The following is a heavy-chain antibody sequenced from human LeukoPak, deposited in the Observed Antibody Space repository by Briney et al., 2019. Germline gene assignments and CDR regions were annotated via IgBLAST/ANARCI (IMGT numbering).Heavy chain of an antibody. J-gene: IGHJ4*02. D-gene: IGHD3-10*01. CDR1: GGSLSGYY. Sequence: SETLSLTCAVYGGSLSGYYWSWIRQPPGKGLEWIGEINHSGSTNYNPSLKSRVTISVDTSKNQFSLKLSSVTAADTAVYYCARGGFRELSYWGQGTLVTVSS. CDR2: INHSGST. CDR3: ARGGFRELSY. V-gene: IGHV4-34*01.